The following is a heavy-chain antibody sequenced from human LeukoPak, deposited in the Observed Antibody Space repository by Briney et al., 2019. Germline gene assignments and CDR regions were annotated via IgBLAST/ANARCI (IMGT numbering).Heavy chain of an antibody. CDR3: ARRRGNTSGFQGYYFDY. D-gene: IGHD6-19*01. CDR2: IYYSGST. CDR1: GGSVSSGDYY. V-gene: IGHV4-31*03. J-gene: IGHJ4*02. Sequence: SETLSLTCTVSGGSVSSGDYYWSWIRQLPGKGLEWIGYIYYSGSTYYNPSLKSRLTISVDTSKNQSSLKLSSVTAADTAVYYCARRRGNTSGFQGYYFDYWGQGTLVTVSS.